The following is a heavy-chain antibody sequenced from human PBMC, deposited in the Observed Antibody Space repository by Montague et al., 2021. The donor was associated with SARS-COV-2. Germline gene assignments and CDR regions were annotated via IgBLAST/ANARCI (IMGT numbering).Heavy chain of an antibody. CDR1: GGSFNNYY. CDR3: ARGQRQSFSVFGVLAGGPELKHYALDV. V-gene: IGHV4-34*01. Sequence: SETLSLTCAVYGGSFNNYYWTWIRQAPGKGLEWIGEIDQGGATNYSPAFRSRLILSVDTSKNQFSLKLNSVTAADTAVYFCARGQRQSFSVFGVLAGGPELKHYALDVWGLGITVTVS. CDR2: IDQGGAT. D-gene: IGHD3-3*01. J-gene: IGHJ6*02.